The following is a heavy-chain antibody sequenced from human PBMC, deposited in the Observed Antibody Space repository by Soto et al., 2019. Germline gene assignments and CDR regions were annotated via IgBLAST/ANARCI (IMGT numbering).Heavy chain of an antibody. CDR3: ARDQGYDFWSGYHRNWFDP. CDR2: ISGSGGST. Sequence: EVQLLESGGGLVQPGGSLRLSCAASGFTFSSYAMSWVRQAPGKGLEWVSAISGSGGSTYYADSVKGRFTISRDNSKNTLYLQMNSLRAEDTAVYYCARDQGYDFWSGYHRNWFDPWGQGTLVTVSS. V-gene: IGHV3-23*01. D-gene: IGHD3-3*01. J-gene: IGHJ5*02. CDR1: GFTFSSYA.